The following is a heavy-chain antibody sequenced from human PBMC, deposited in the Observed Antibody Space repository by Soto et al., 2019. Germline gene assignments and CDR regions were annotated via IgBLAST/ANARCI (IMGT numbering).Heavy chain of an antibody. Sequence: SETLSLTCTVSGGSISSNYWSWIRQPAGKGLEWIGRIYTSGSTNYNPSLKSRVTMSVDTSKNQFSLNLSSVTAADTAVYYCARGEGYCPSTSCRFSSHFYYYGMDVWGQGTTVTVSS. CDR1: GGSISSNY. J-gene: IGHJ6*02. V-gene: IGHV4-4*07. CDR3: ARGEGYCPSTSCRFSSHFYYYGMDV. CDR2: IYTSGST. D-gene: IGHD2-2*01.